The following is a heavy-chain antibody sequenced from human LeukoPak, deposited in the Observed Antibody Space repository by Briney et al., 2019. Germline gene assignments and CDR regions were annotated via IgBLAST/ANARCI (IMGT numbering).Heavy chain of an antibody. V-gene: IGHV4-34*01. Sequence: SETLSLTCTVSGGSFSGYYWSWIRQPPGKGLEWIGEINHSGSTNYNPSLKSRVTISVDTSKNQFSLKLSSVTAADTAVYYCARRIVVVVAARYNWFDPWGQGTLVTVSS. CDR1: GGSFSGYY. CDR2: INHSGST. CDR3: ARRIVVVVAARYNWFDP. J-gene: IGHJ5*02. D-gene: IGHD2-15*01.